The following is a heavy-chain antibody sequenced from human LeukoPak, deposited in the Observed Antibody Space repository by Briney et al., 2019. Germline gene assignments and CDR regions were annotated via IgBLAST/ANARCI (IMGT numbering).Heavy chain of an antibody. CDR2: ISYDGSNK. CDR1: GFTFSSYA. D-gene: IGHD6-13*01. V-gene: IGHV3-30-3*01. J-gene: IGHJ6*02. CDR3: ARGGRVGSSWYYYYYGMDV. Sequence: PGRSLRLSCAASGFTFSSYAMHWVRQAPGKGLEWVAVISYDGSNKYYADSVKGRFTISRDNSKNTLYLQMNSLRAEDTAVYYCARGGRVGSSWYYYYYGMDVWGQGTTVAVSS.